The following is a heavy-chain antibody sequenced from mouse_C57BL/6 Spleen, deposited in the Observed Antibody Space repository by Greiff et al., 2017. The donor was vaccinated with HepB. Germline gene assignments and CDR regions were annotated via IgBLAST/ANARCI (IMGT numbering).Heavy chain of an antibody. J-gene: IGHJ3*01. V-gene: IGHV5-17*01. D-gene: IGHD1-1*01. Sequence: EVMLVESGGGLVKPGGSLKLSCAASGFTFSDYGMHWVRQAPEKGLEWVAYISSGSSTIYYADTVKGRFTISRDNAKKTLFLQMTSPRSEDTAMYYCARNYGSIPWFAYWGQGTLVTVSA. CDR2: ISSGSSTI. CDR1: GFTFSDYG. CDR3: ARNYGSIPWFAY.